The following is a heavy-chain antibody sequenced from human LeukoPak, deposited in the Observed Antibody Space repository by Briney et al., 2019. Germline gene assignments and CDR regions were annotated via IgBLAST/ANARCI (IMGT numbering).Heavy chain of an antibody. V-gene: IGHV4-39*07. CDR2: IYYSGST. Sequence: SETLSLTCTVSGGSISSSSYYWGWIRQPPGKGLEWIGSIYYSGSTYYNPSLKSRVTISVDMSNNQFSLKLSSLTAADTGVYYCARSEEGYYYYGMEVWGQGTTVIVSS. J-gene: IGHJ6*02. CDR1: GGSISSSSYY. CDR3: ARSEEGYYYYGMEV. D-gene: IGHD1-14*01.